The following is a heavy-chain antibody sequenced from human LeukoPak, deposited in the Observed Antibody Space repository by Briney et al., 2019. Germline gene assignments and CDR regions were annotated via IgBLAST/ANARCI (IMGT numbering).Heavy chain of an antibody. D-gene: IGHD4-23*01. CDR3: ARSPHSTLRWYPIDF. CDR2: ILYTGST. Sequence: PSETLSLTCSISGGSLSSHYWSWIRHPPGKGLEWIGYILYTGSTNYNPSLKSRVTISVDTSKTQFSLKLNSVTAADTAVYYCARSPHSTLRWYPIDFWGQGILVTVSS. CDR1: GGSLSSHY. V-gene: IGHV4-59*11. J-gene: IGHJ4*02.